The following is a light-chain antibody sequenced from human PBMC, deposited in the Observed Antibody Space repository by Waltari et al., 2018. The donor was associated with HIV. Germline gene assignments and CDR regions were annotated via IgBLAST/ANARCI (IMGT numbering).Light chain of an antibody. CDR2: LGS. CDR3: MQALQTPLIT. J-gene: IGKJ5*01. Sequence: DIVMTQSPLSLPVTPGEPASISCRSSQSLLNSHGFNYLDWYLQKPGQSPRLLIYLGSTRAPGVPDRFSGSGSGTDFTLKISRVEAEDVGVYYCMQALQTPLITFGQGTRLEIK. CDR1: QSLLNSHGFNY. V-gene: IGKV2-28*01.